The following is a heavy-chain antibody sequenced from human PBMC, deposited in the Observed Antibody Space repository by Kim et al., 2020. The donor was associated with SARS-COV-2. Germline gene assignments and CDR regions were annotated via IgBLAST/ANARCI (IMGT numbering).Heavy chain of an antibody. CDR3: AGDYSPPWQIGSGSFPIDY. V-gene: IGHV3-21*04. CDR2: ITTSSKYI. Sequence: GGSLRLSCAASGFAFNNYGMNWVRQAPGKGLEWIASITTSSKYIYYADSVKGRFTISRDNAKNSLYLQMNSLRAEDTAVYYCAGDYSPPWQIGSGSFPIDYWGQGTLVTISS. J-gene: IGHJ4*02. CDR1: GFAFNNYG. D-gene: IGHD1-26*01.